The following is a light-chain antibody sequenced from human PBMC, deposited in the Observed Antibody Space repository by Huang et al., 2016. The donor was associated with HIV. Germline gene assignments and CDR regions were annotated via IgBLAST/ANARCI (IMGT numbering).Light chain of an antibody. CDR3: QHFDNLALT. CDR2: DAS. J-gene: IGKJ4*01. CDR1: QDISNY. V-gene: IGKV1-33*01. Sequence: DIQMTQSPSSLSASVGDRVTITCQASQDISNYLNWYQQKPGKAPKLLIYDASNLETGVQSRLSGSGSGTNFTITISSLQPEDIATYYCQHFDNLALTFGGGTKVQIK.